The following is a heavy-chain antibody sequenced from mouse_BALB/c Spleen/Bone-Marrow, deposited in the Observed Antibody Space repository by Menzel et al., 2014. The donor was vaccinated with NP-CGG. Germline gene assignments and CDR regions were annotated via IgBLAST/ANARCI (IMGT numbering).Heavy chain of an antibody. V-gene: IGHV14-3*02. Sequence: EVQLQQSGAELVKPGASVKLSCTASGFNIKDTYMHWVKQRPEQDLEWIGRIDPANGNTKYDPKFQGKATVTADTSSNTDYRQLSSLTSEDTAVYYCARSDPENFDYWGQGTTLTVSS. CDR3: ARSDPENFDY. CDR1: GFNIKDTY. J-gene: IGHJ2*01. CDR2: IDPANGNT.